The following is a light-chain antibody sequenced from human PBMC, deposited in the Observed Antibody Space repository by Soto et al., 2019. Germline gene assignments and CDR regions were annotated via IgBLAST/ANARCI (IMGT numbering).Light chain of an antibody. CDR1: SSDVGGYNY. V-gene: IGLV2-14*01. Sequence: QSALTQPASVSGSPGQSITISCTGTSSDVGGYNYVSWYQQFPGKAPKLMIYEVSNRPSGVSDRFSGSKSGNTASLTISGLQAEDEGNYYCSSYTTSNTLVFGGGTKHTVL. J-gene: IGLJ3*02. CDR3: SSYTTSNTLV. CDR2: EVS.